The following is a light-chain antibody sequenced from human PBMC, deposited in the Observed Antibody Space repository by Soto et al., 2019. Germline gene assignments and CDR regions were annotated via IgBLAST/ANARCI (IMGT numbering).Light chain of an antibody. CDR1: SSNIGSNT. CDR2: SDS. V-gene: IGLV1-44*01. Sequence: QSVLTQPPSVSGTPGQRVTISCSGSSSNIGSNTVNWYQQLPGTAPKLLIYSDSQRPSGVPDRFSGSKSGTSASLAITGLQSEDEADYYCAGWYDSLDGPMVFGGGTKLTVL. J-gene: IGLJ3*02. CDR3: AGWYDSLDGPMV.